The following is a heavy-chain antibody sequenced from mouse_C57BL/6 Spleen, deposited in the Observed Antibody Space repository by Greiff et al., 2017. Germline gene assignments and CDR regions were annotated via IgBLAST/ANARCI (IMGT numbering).Heavy chain of an antibody. Sequence: VQLQQSGPGLVQPSQSLSITCTVSGFSLTSYGVHWVRQSPGKGLEWLGAIWRGGSTDYNAAFMSRLSITKDNSKSQVFFKMNSLHADDPAIYYCAKTAQATFWFAYWGQGTLVTVSA. CDR2: IWRGGST. V-gene: IGHV2-5*01. D-gene: IGHD3-2*02. CDR3: AKTAQATFWFAY. J-gene: IGHJ3*01. CDR1: GFSLTSYG.